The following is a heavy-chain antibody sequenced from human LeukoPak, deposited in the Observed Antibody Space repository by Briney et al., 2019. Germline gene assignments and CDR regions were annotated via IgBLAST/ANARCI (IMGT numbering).Heavy chain of an antibody. D-gene: IGHD2-15*01. CDR1: GGSISSYY. Sequence: SETLSLTCTVSGGSISSYYWSWIRQPPGKGLEWIGYIYYSGSTNYNPSLKSRVTISVDTSKNQFSLKLSSVTAADTAVYYCARGRGTGFDYWGQGTLVTVSS. V-gene: IGHV4-59*12. J-gene: IGHJ4*02. CDR3: ARGRGTGFDY. CDR2: IYYSGST.